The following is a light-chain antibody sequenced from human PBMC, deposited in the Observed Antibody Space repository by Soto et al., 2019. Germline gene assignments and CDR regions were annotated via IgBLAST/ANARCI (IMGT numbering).Light chain of an antibody. Sequence: DIQMTQSPSSLSASVGDRVTITCRASQSVSSYLNWYQQKPGKAPKLLIYAASSLQSGVPPRFSGSVSGTDSTPTISSLQPEDFATYYCHKSHSLPCTFAQGTKV. J-gene: IGKJ1*01. CDR2: AAS. CDR3: HKSHSLPCT. V-gene: IGKV1-39*01. CDR1: QSVSSY.